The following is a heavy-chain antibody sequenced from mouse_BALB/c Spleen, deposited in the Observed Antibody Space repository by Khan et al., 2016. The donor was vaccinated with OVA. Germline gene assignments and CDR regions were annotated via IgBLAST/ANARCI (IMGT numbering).Heavy chain of an antibody. Sequence: QVQLKESGAELARPGASVKMSCKASGYTFTTYTMHWVKQRPGQGLEWIGYINPSNGYTNYNQKFKDKSTLTADKSSSTAYMQLSSLTSDYSAVYYCAREGAYYRCDGWLSYWGQGTLVTVSA. CDR1: GYTFTTYT. J-gene: IGHJ3*01. D-gene: IGHD2-14*01. V-gene: IGHV1-4*01. CDR2: INPSNGYT. CDR3: AREGAYYRCDGWLSY.